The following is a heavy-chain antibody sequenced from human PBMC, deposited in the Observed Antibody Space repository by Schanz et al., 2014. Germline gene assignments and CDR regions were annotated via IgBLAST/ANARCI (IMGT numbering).Heavy chain of an antibody. CDR2: ISGNGGST. CDR1: GFTFSNHA. CDR3: AKDVRPVANTVHFYYMDV. Sequence: EVHLLESGGGLVQPGGSLRLSCAASGFTFSNHALSWVRQAPGKGLEWVSTISGNGGSTYFADSVKGRFTISRDNSDNTLFLQMNSLRAEDTAVYYCAKDVRPVANTVHFYYMDVWGQGTTVTVSS. J-gene: IGHJ6*02. D-gene: IGHD6-19*01. V-gene: IGHV3-23*01.